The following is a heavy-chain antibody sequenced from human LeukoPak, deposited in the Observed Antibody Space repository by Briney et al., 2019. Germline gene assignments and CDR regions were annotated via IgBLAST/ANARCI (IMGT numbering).Heavy chain of an antibody. J-gene: IGHJ3*02. V-gene: IGHV4-34*01. CDR1: GGSFSGYY. Sequence: ASETLSLTCAVYGGSFSGYYWSWIRQPPGKGLEWIGEINHSGSTNYNPSLKSRVTISVDTSKNQFSLKLSSVTAADTAVYYCARGEEGAPHAFDIWGQGTMVTVSS. CDR3: ARGEEGAPHAFDI. CDR2: INHSGST.